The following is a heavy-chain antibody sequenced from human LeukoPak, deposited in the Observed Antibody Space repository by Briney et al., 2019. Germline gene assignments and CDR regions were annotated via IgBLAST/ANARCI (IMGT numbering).Heavy chain of an antibody. V-gene: IGHV5-51*01. Sequence: PGKSLKISCKGSGYSFTSYWIGWVRQMPGKGLEWMGIIYPGDSDTRYSPSFQGQVTISADKSISTAYLQWSSLKASDTAMYYCARRGYCSGGSCYSGYFDYWGQGTLVTVSS. CDR3: ARRGYCSGGSCYSGYFDY. D-gene: IGHD2-15*01. CDR2: IYPGDSDT. J-gene: IGHJ4*02. CDR1: GYSFTSYW.